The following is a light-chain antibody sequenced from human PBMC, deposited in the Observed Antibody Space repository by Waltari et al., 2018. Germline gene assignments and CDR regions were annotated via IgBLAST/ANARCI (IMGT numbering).Light chain of an antibody. CDR3: QQYYSTLVT. CDR2: GAS. Sequence: DIVMTQSPDSLAVSLGERATINCKSSQSVFYSHNSKNYLAWYQQKPGQPPKLLIYGASARESGVPDRFSGSGSGTDFTLTISNLQAADVAVYYCQQYYSTLVTFGGVTKVEIK. V-gene: IGKV4-1*01. J-gene: IGKJ4*01. CDR1: QSVFYSHNSKNY.